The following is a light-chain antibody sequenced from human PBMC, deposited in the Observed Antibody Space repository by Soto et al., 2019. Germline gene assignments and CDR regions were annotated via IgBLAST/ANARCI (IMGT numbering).Light chain of an antibody. V-gene: IGLV2-8*01. CDR2: EVS. J-gene: IGLJ2*01. Sequence: QSALTQPPSASGSPGQSVTISCTGTSSDVGGYNCVSWYQHHPGKAPKLMIYEVSKRPSGVPDRFSGSKSANTASLTVSGLQAEDEADYYCSSYAASNNFVVFGGGTKLTVL. CDR3: SSYAASNNFVV. CDR1: SSDVGGYNC.